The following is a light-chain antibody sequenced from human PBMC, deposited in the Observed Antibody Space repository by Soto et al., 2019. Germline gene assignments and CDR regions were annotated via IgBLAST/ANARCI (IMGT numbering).Light chain of an antibody. CDR3: QQSHTSPRT. J-gene: IGKJ2*01. V-gene: IGKV1-39*01. CDR1: QTIGTY. Sequence: DVLMTQSPPSLSASVGDRVTITCRASQTIGTYLNWYQKKPGTPPKLLIYDASNLQTGVSSRFSGSGSGAEFALTISSLQPEDFATYYCQQSHTSPRTFGQGTKLDIK. CDR2: DAS.